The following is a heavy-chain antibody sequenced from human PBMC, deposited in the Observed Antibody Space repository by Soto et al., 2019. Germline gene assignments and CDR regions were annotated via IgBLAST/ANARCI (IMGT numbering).Heavy chain of an antibody. CDR1: GFTFSSYS. D-gene: IGHD3-10*01. Sequence: EVQLVESGGGLAQPGGSLSLSCEASGFTFSSYSMNWVRQAPGKGLEWVSHIRSSSSTYYADSVKGRFTISRDNAKNALYLQMNSLRAEDTAVYYCARDFGTGFGGMDVWGRGTTVTVSS. CDR3: ARDFGTGFGGMDV. J-gene: IGHJ6*02. V-gene: IGHV3-48*01. CDR2: IRSSSST.